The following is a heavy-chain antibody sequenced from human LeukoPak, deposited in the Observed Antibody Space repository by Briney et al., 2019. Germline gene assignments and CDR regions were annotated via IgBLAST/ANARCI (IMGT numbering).Heavy chain of an antibody. V-gene: IGHV3-21*01. CDR2: ISSSSSYI. J-gene: IGHJ6*03. CDR1: GFTFSSYS. D-gene: IGHD3-3*01. CDR3: ARARSQSKFWSGLLVYYMDV. Sequence: GGSLRLSCAASGFTFSSYSMNWVRQAPGKGLEWVSSISSSSSYIYYADSVKGRFTISRDNAKNSLYLQMNSLRAEDTAVYYCARARSQSKFWSGLLVYYMDVWGNGTTVTVSS.